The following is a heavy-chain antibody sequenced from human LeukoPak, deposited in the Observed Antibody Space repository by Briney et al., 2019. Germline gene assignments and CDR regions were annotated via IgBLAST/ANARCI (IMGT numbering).Heavy chain of an antibody. CDR2: IYPGDSDT. D-gene: IGHD3-22*01. J-gene: IGHJ4*02. CDR3: ARTNYFDSSGYYSY. Sequence: GASLEISRKGSGYHFTSNWIGWGRQVPGKGLEWMGIIYPGDSDTRYSPSFQGQVTISADKSISTAYLQWSSLKASDTAMYYCARTNYFDSSGYYSYWGQGTLVTVSS. V-gene: IGHV5-51*01. CDR1: GYHFTSNW.